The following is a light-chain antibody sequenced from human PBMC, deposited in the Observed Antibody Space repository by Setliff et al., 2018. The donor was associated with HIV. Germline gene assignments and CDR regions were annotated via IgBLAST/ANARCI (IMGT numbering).Light chain of an antibody. Sequence: QSALAQPRSVSGSPGQSVTISCTGTSSDVCGYNYVSWYQQHPGKAPKLMIYDVSKWPPGVPDRFSGSKSGNTASLTISGLQAEDEADYYCCSYTGSYTLGVFGTGTKVTVL. J-gene: IGLJ1*01. V-gene: IGLV2-11*01. CDR1: SSDVCGYNY. CDR2: DVS. CDR3: CSYTGSYTLGV.